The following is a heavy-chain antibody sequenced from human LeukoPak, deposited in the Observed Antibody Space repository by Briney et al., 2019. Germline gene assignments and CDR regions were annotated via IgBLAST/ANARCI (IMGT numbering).Heavy chain of an antibody. V-gene: IGHV4-34*01. D-gene: IGHD6-13*01. CDR1: GGSFSGYY. CDR2: MYYTGST. Sequence: SQTLSLTCAVYGGSFSGYYWSWIRQPPGKGLEWIGSMYYTGSTYYNPSLKTRVTTSVDTSKNQFSLKLTSVTAADTAAYYCARVRAAAIPYYFDYWGQGTLVTVSS. CDR3: ARVRAAAIPYYFDY. J-gene: IGHJ4*02.